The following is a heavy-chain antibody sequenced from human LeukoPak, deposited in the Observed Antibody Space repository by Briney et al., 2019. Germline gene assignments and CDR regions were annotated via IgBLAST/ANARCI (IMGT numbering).Heavy chain of an antibody. CDR3: ARGPRITIFGVVTPHHDAFDI. CDR1: GYTFTRYY. Sequence: ASVKVSCKASGYTFTRYYMHWVRQAPGQGLEWMGIINPSGGSTSYAQKFQGRVTMTRDTSTSTVYMELSSLRSEDTAVYYCARGPRITIFGVVTPHHDAFDIWGQGTMVTVSS. J-gene: IGHJ3*02. D-gene: IGHD3-3*01. V-gene: IGHV1-46*01. CDR2: INPSGGST.